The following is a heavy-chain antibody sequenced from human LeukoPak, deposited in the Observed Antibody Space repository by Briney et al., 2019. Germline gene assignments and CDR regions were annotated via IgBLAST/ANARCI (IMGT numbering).Heavy chain of an antibody. J-gene: IGHJ3*02. CDR2: IIPILGIA. Sequence: GASVKVSCKASGGTFSSYAISWVRQAPGQGLEWMGRIIPILGIANYAQKFQGRVTITADKSTSTAYMELSSLRSEDTAVYYCARTQERVAVAGRGAFDIWGQGTVVTVSS. D-gene: IGHD6-19*01. V-gene: IGHV1-69*04. CDR3: ARTQERVAVAGRGAFDI. CDR1: GGTFSSYA.